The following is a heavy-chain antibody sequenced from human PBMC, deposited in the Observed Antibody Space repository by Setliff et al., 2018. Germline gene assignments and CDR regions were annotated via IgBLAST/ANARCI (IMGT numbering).Heavy chain of an antibody. D-gene: IGHD3-3*01. CDR3: ARVSMYYNFWSGYYGERGEYFDY. V-gene: IGHV4-59*01. J-gene: IGHJ4*02. CDR1: GGSISSYY. Sequence: SETLSLTCTVSGGSISSYYWSWIRQPPGKGLEWIGYIYYSGSTNYNPSLKSRDTISVDTSKNQFSLKLSSVTAADTAVYYCARVSMYYNFWSGYYGERGEYFDYWGQGTLVTVSS. CDR2: IYYSGST.